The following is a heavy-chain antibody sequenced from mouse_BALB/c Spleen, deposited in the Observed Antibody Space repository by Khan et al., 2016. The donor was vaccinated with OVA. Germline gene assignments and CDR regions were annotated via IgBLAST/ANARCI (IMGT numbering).Heavy chain of an antibody. J-gene: IGHJ3*01. D-gene: IGHD1-1*01. V-gene: IGHV1S81*02. Sequence: VQLQQSGAELVKPGASVKLSCKASGYTFTSFYMYWVKQRPGQGLEWIGEINPNNGGTNVNEKFKSKATLTVDKSSSTAYMELSSLTSEDSAVSYCTRGGYGSPFAYWGQGTLVTVSA. CDR2: INPNNGGT. CDR3: TRGGYGSPFAY. CDR1: GYTFTSFY.